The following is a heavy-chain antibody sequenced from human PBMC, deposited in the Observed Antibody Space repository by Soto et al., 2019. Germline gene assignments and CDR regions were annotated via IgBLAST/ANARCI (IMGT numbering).Heavy chain of an antibody. Sequence: PGGSLRLSCAASGFTFSDYYMSWIRQAPGKGLEWVSYISSSGSTIYYADSVKGRFTISRDNAKNSLYLQMNSLRAEDTAVYYCARARSSWSYYFDYWGQGTLVTVSS. J-gene: IGHJ4*02. CDR1: GFTFSDYY. CDR2: ISSSGSTI. V-gene: IGHV3-11*01. CDR3: ARARSSWSYYFDY. D-gene: IGHD6-13*01.